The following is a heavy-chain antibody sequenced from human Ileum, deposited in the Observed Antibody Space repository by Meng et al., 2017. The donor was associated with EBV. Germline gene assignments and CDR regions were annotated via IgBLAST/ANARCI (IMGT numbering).Heavy chain of an antibody. Sequence: QLPRQELGPGLVKPSGTLSLPCSFSAGAVSSRDWWSWVRQPPGKGLEWIGEIYRGGGTNYNASLKSRVTTSVDTSKNHFSLKLNSVTAADTAVYYCARVRVIPAAIGFDYWGQGTLVTVSS. J-gene: IGHJ4*02. CDR3: ARVRVIPAAIGFDY. CDR2: IYRGGGT. D-gene: IGHD2-2*02. V-gene: IGHV4-4*02. CDR1: AGAVSSRDW.